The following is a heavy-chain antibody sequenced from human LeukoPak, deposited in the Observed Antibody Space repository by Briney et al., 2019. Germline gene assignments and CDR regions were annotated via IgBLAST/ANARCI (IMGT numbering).Heavy chain of an antibody. Sequence: GGSLRLSCVVSGLPIADFAMHWVRQAPGKGLEWVSLISGDGVSTFYADSVKGRFSISRDNSKNSLSLEMNSLRTEDTAMYYCAREPGKFDYWGQGTLVAVSS. CDR1: GLPIADFA. V-gene: IGHV3-43*02. J-gene: IGHJ4*02. CDR2: ISGDGVST. D-gene: IGHD2-2*01. CDR3: AREPGKFDY.